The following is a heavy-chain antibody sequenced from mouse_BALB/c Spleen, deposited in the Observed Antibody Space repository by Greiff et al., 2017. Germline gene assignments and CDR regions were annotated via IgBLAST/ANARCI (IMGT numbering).Heavy chain of an antibody. CDR1: GYSITSGYY. V-gene: IGHV3-6*02. CDR3: ARAFDGYYSFAY. Sequence: ESGPGLVKPSQSLSLTCSVTGYSITSGYYWNWIRQFPGNKLEWMGYISYDGSNNYNPSLKNRISITRDTSKNQFFLKLNSVTTEDTATYYCARAFDGYYSFAYWGQGTLVTVSA. CDR2: ISYDGSN. J-gene: IGHJ3*01. D-gene: IGHD2-3*01.